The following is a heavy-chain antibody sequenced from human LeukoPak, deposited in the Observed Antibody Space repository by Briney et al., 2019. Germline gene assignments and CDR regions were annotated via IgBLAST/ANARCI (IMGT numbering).Heavy chain of an antibody. D-gene: IGHD3-3*01. CDR3: ARAGITIFGVVYYGMDV. J-gene: IGHJ6*02. V-gene: IGHV3-53*01. CDR2: LYSGGNT. CDR1: GFTVSSNY. Sequence: GGSLRLSCAASGFTVSSNYMNWVRQAPGMGLEWVSVLYSGGNTYYADSVRGRFTISRDNSKNTSYLQMNSLRAEDTAVYYCARAGITIFGVVYYGMDVWGQGTTVTVSS.